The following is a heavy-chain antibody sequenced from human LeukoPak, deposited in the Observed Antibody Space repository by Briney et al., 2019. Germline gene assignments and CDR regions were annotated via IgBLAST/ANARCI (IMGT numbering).Heavy chain of an antibody. CDR3: AKDFASYYYYGMDV. CDR2: ISYDGSNK. V-gene: IGHV3-30*18. CDR1: GFTFSSYG. D-gene: IGHD3-3*01. J-gene: IGHJ6*02. Sequence: GRSLRLSCAASGFTFSSYGMHWVRQAPGKGLEWVAVISYDGSNKYYADSVKGRFIISRDNSKNTLYLQMNSLRAEDTAVYYCAKDFASYYYYGMDVWGQGTTVTVSS.